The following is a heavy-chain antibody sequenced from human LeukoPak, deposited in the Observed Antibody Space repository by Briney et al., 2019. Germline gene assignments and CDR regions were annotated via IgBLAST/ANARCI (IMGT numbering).Heavy chain of an antibody. CDR1: GFTFSSYS. J-gene: IGHJ1*01. CDR2: SSSSSSYK. V-gene: IGHV3-21*01. D-gene: IGHD2-21*02. CDR3: TSWGDTTAEYFQR. Sequence: GGSLRLSCAASGFTFSSYSMNWVRQAPGKGLEWVSSSSSSSSYKDYADSVKGRFTISRDNAKNSLYLQMNSLRVEDTAVYYCTSWGDTTAEYFQRWGQGTLVTVSS.